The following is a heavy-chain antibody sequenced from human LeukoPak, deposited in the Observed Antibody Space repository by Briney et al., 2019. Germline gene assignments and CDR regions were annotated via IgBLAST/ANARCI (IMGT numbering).Heavy chain of an antibody. Sequence: ASVKLSCKASGYTFTDYYMNWVRQAPGQGLECMGWIHPNSGGTNYAQKFQGRVTMTRDTSISTAYMELSRLTSDDTAVYYCGRKSAARKTSEFDYWGQGTLVTVSS. CDR3: GRKSAARKTSEFDY. D-gene: IGHD6-6*01. J-gene: IGHJ4*02. CDR2: IHPNSGGT. CDR1: GYTFTDYY. V-gene: IGHV1-2*02.